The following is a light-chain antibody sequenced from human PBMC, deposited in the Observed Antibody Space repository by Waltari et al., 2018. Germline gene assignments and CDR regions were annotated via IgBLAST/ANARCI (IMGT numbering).Light chain of an antibody. Sequence: QPASVSGSPGQSITISCTGPSSDVGGYNYVPWYQQHPGKAPKLMIYDVSNRPSGVSNRFSGSKSGNKASLTISGLQAEDEADYYCSSYTSSSTLQFGGGTKLTVL. CDR1: SSDVGGYNY. CDR3: SSYTSSSTLQ. J-gene: IGLJ2*01. V-gene: IGLV2-14*03. CDR2: DVS.